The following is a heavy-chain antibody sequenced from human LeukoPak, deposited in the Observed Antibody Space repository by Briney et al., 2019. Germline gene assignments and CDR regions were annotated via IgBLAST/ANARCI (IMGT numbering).Heavy chain of an antibody. CDR1: GFSLSTSGMC. Sequence: SGPTLVNPTQTLTLTCTFSGFSLSTSGMCVSWVRQPPGKALEWLALIDWDDDKYYSTSLKTRLTISKDTSKNQVVLTMTNMDPVDTATYYCAGTGNYYDSSVYPGDGYSDLWGRGPLVTVSS. CDR3: AGTGNYYDSSVYPGDGYSDL. J-gene: IGHJ2*01. D-gene: IGHD3-22*01. CDR2: IDWDDDK. V-gene: IGHV2-70*20.